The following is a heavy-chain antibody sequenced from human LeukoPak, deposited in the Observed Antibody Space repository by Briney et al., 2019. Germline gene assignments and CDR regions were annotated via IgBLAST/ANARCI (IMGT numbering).Heavy chain of an antibody. V-gene: IGHV4-34*01. CDR3: ARVYYYGSGSGDFDY. CDR2: INHSGST. CDR1: GGSFSAYY. Sequence: PSETLSLTCAVYGGSFSAYYWSWIRQPPGKGLEWIGEINHSGSTNYNPSLKSRVTISVDTSKNQFSLKLSSVTAADTAVYYCARVYYYGSGSGDFDYWGQGTLVTVSS. J-gene: IGHJ4*02. D-gene: IGHD3-10*01.